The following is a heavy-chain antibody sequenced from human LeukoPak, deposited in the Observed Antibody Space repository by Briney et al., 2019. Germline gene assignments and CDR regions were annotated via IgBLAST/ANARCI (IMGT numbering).Heavy chain of an antibody. Sequence: SQTLSLTCTVSGGSISSGSYYWSWIRQPAGKGLEWIGRIYTSGSTNYNPSLKSRVTISVDTSKNQFSLKLSTVTAADTAVYYCARVDYYYMDVWGKGTTVTVSS. CDR2: IYTSGST. J-gene: IGHJ6*03. CDR3: ARVDYYYMDV. V-gene: IGHV4-61*02. CDR1: GGSISSGSYY.